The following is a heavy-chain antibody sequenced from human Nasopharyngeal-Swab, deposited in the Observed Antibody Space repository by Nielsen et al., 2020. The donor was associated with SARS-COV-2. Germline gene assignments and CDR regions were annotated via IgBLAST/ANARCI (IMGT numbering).Heavy chain of an antibody. CDR2: IGVRGDT. CDR3: ARAVYGSHVFDI. V-gene: IGHV3-13*01. J-gene: IGHJ3*02. CDR1: GFTFSSND. D-gene: IGHD2/OR15-2a*01. Sequence: GGSLSLSCAASGFTFSSNDMHCVLQPPGKGLDWVSSIGVRGDTYYLGAVRGRFTISRENAKNSLYLQMNNLRAGDMAVYYCARAVYGSHVFDIWGQGTMVTVSS.